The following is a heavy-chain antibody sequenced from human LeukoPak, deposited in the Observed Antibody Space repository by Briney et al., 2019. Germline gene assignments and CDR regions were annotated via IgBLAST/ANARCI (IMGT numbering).Heavy chain of an antibody. CDR2: FSHRGGS. CDR3: ARAQDFSDSSGPNYLDF. Sequence: SETLSLTCTVSGYSLSSGFFCDWIRQSPGKGLEWIGSFSHRGGSYYNPSLKSRVTISVDTSKNQFSLKLLSVTAADTAVYYCARAQDFSDSSGPNYLDFWGQGILVTVSS. D-gene: IGHD3-22*01. CDR1: GYSLSSGFF. V-gene: IGHV4-38-2*02. J-gene: IGHJ4*02.